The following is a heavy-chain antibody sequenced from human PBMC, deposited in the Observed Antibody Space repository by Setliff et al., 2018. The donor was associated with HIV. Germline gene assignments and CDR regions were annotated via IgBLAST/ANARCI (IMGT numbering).Heavy chain of an antibody. CDR2: IYYTGST. V-gene: IGHV4-59*11. CDR3: ARGVAAAGL. CDR1: GASMSGHY. J-gene: IGHJ4*02. D-gene: IGHD6-13*01. Sequence: SETLSLTCTVSGASMSGHYLSWIRRSPERGPEWIGSIYYTGSTNYNPSLNSRLFMSVDMSRNRFSLRLTSVTAADTAVYYCARGVAAAGLWGQGTLVTVSS.